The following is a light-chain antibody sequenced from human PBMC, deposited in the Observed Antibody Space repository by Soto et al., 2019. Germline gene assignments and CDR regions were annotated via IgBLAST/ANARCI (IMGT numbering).Light chain of an antibody. J-gene: IGKJ5*01. Sequence: ETVMTQSPDTVSVSPGERATVSCRASHYVNTNLAWYQQNGGQTPRLLIYGASTRASGIPARFSGSGSGTDFTLTINSLQSEDFAVYYCLQYHNWPPITFGQATRLEIK. CDR1: HYVNTN. CDR2: GAS. V-gene: IGKV3-15*01. CDR3: LQYHNWPPIT.